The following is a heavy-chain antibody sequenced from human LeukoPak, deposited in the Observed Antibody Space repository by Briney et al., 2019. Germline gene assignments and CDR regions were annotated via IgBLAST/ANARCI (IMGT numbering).Heavy chain of an antibody. CDR2: IYTSGTT. CDR3: ARAPSRDYDSRYYYYMDV. D-gene: IGHD3-22*01. Sequence: SETLSLPCTVSGGSISSYYWSWIRQPAGKGLEWIGRIYTSGTTNYNPSLKSRVTMSVDTSKNQFSLKLSSVTAADTAVYYCARAPSRDYDSRYYYYMDVWGKGTTVTVSS. CDR1: GGSISSYY. J-gene: IGHJ6*03. V-gene: IGHV4-4*07.